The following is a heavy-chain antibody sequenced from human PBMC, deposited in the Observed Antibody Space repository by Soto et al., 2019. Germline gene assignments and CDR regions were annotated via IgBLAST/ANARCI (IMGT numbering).Heavy chain of an antibody. D-gene: IGHD6-19*01. CDR3: ARDRGSIAVACGAFDI. J-gene: IGHJ3*02. CDR1: GYTFTSYA. Sequence: QVQLVQSGAEVKKPGASVKVSCKASGYTFTSYAMHWVRQAPGQRLEWMGWINAGNGNTKYSQKFQGRVTITRDTSASTAYMELSSLRSEDTAVYYCARDRGSIAVACGAFDIWGQGTMVTVSS. V-gene: IGHV1-3*01. CDR2: INAGNGNT.